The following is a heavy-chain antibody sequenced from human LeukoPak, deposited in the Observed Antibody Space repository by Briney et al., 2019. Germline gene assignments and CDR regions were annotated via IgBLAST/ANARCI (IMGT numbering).Heavy chain of an antibody. V-gene: IGHV4-59*08. CDR2: IYYSGST. CDR3: ARAKICSSTSCWGDRFDY. D-gene: IGHD2-2*01. J-gene: IGHJ4*02. Sequence: PSETLSLTCTVSGGSISNYYWSWIRQPPGKGLEWIGYIYYSGSTYYNPSLKSRVTISVDTSKNQFSLKLSSVTAAGTAVYYCARAKICSSTSCWGDRFDYWGQGTLVTVSS. CDR1: GGSISNYY.